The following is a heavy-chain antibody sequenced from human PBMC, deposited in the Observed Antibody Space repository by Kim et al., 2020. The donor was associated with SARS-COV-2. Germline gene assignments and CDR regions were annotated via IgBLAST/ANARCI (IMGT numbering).Heavy chain of an antibody. V-gene: IGHV1-18*01. CDR3: ARDAYYYGSGSYYKADYYYGMDV. CDR2: ISAYNGNT. CDR1: GYTFTSYG. J-gene: IGHJ6*02. D-gene: IGHD3-10*01. Sequence: ASVKVSCXXXGYTFTSYGISWVRQAPGQGLEWMGWISAYNGNTNYAQKLQGRVTMTTDTSTSTAYMELRSLKSDDTAVYYCARDAYYYGSGSYYKADYYYGMDVWGQGTTVTVSS.